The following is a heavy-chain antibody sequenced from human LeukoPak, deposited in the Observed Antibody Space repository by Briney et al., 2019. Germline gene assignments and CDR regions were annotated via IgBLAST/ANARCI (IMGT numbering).Heavy chain of an antibody. D-gene: IGHD1-26*01. V-gene: IGHV3-23*01. J-gene: IGHJ4*02. CDR1: RFTFSNFN. CDR2: IGGSGGDT. CDR3: AKDRVGLDY. Sequence: GGSLRLSCTASRFTFSNFNMHWVRQAPGKGLEWVSAIGGSGGDTYYADSVKGRFTISRDNSKNTLYLQMNSLRAEDTAVYYCAKDRVGLDYWGQGSLVTVSS.